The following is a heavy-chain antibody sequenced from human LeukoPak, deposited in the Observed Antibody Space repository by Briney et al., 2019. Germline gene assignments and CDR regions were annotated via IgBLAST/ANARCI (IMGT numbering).Heavy chain of an antibody. Sequence: AGGSLRLSCAASGFTFSSYAMSWVRQPPGKGLEWIGSIYYSGSTYYNPSLKSRVTISVDTSKNQFSLKLSSVTAADTAVYYCARQAYTAYCGGDCYLGGPFDYWGQGTLVTVSS. V-gene: IGHV4-39*01. CDR1: GFTFSSYA. D-gene: IGHD2-21*01. CDR2: IYYSGST. J-gene: IGHJ4*02. CDR3: ARQAYTAYCGGDCYLGGPFDY.